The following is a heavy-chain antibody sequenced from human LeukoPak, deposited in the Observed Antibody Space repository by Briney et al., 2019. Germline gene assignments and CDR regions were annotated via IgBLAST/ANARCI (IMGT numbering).Heavy chain of an antibody. CDR3: ARSSYSSSSSV. V-gene: IGHV3-7*03. CDR2: INSDGSEG. CDR1: GFTFSSYW. D-gene: IGHD6-6*01. Sequence: WGSLRLSCAASGFTFSSYWMSWSRQAPGKGLEWVASINSDGSEGYYADVVKGRFTISRDNAKNSLYLQINSLRAEDTAVYYCARSSYSSSSSVWGQGTMVTVSS. J-gene: IGHJ3*01.